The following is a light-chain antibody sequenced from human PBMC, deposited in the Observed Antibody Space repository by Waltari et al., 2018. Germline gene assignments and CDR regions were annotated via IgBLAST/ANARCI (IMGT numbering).Light chain of an antibody. V-gene: IGLV6-57*03. Sequence: NFMLTQPHSDSESPGKTVTLSRSRRSGIIPRNTVQWFQQRPGSAPTTVIYEDYQRPSGVPDRFSGSIDSSSNSASLTISGLKTEDEADYYCQSYDGINWMFGGGTKLTVL. CDR3: QSYDGINWM. CDR2: EDY. J-gene: IGLJ3*02. CDR1: SGIIPRNT.